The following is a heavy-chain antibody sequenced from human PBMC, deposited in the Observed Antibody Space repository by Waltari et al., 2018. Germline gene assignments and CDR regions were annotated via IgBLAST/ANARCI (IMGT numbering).Heavy chain of an antibody. CDR3: ARVKYSYGWLPIDY. D-gene: IGHD5-18*01. CDR2: IFDLGGT. CDR1: GGSISSYY. Sequence: QVQLQESGPGLVKPSETLSLTCTVSGGSISSYYWSWIRRPPGKGLEWIGYIFDLGGTTYNPSLKSRVTLSVDTSKNQFSLKLSSGTAADTAVYYCARVKYSYGWLPIDYWGQGTLVTVSS. V-gene: IGHV4-59*01. J-gene: IGHJ4*02.